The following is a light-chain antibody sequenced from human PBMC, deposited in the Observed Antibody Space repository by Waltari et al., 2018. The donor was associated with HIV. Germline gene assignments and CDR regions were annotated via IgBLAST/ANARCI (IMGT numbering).Light chain of an antibody. CDR2: GNS. V-gene: IGLV1-40*01. CDR3: QSYDSSLSGPVV. CDR1: SSNNGAGYD. J-gene: IGLJ2*01. Sequence: QSVLTQPPSVSGAPGQRVTISCTGTSSNNGAGYDVHWSQQLPGTAPKLLIYGNSNRPAGVPDRFSGSKSGTSASLAITGLQAEDEADYYCQSYDSSLSGPVVFGGGTKLTVL.